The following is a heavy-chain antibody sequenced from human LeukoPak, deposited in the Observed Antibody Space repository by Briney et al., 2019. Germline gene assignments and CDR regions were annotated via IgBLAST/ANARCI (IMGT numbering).Heavy chain of an antibody. V-gene: IGHV3-7*03. J-gene: IGHJ4*02. CDR2: IKQDGSEK. CDR1: GFTFSSYW. Sequence: GGSLRLSCAASGFTFSSYWMSWVRQAPGKGLEWVANIKQDGSEKYYVDSVKGRFTISRGNAKNSLYLQMNSLRAEDTAVYYCARLYCGGDCYSVSPYWGQGTLVTVSS. D-gene: IGHD2-21*02. CDR3: ARLYCGGDCYSVSPY.